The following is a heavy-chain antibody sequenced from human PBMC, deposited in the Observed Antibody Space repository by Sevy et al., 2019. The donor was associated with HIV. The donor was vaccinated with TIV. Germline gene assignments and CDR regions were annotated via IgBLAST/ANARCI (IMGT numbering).Heavy chain of an antibody. V-gene: IGHV3-21*01. CDR2: ISSSSTYI. D-gene: IGHD5-12*01. Sequence: GGSLRLSCAASGFTFSTYSMNWVRQAPGKGLEWVSSISSSSTYIYYADSVMGRFTISRDNAKNSLYLQMNSLRAEDTAVYYCARVGYCGYGTTVTDYWGQGTLVTVSS. CDR3: ARVGYCGYGTTVTDY. J-gene: IGHJ4*02. CDR1: GFTFSTYS.